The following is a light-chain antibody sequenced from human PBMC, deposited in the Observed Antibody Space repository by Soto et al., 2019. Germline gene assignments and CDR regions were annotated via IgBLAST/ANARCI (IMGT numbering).Light chain of an antibody. CDR2: DVS. Sequence: QSALTQPASVSGSPAQSITISCTGTSSDVGGYNYVSWYQQHPVKAPKLMIYDVSNRPSGVSNRFSGSKSGNTASLTISGLQAEDEADYYCSSYTSSSTQVFGTGTKVTVL. J-gene: IGLJ1*01. CDR1: SSDVGGYNY. V-gene: IGLV2-14*01. CDR3: SSYTSSSTQV.